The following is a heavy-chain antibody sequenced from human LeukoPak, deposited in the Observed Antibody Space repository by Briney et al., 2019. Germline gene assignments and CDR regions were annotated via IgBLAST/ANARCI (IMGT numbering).Heavy chain of an antibody. J-gene: IGHJ4*02. D-gene: IGHD6-13*01. V-gene: IGHV3-30-3*01. CDR2: LSYDGSNK. Sequence: PGGSLRLSCAASGFTFSSYAMHWVRQAPGKGLEWVAVLSYDGSNKYYADSVKGRFTISRDNSKNTLYLQMDSLRAEDTAVYYCARPASSSSWYRLRLLDYWGQGTLVTVSS. CDR1: GFTFSSYA. CDR3: ARPASSSSWYRLRLLDY.